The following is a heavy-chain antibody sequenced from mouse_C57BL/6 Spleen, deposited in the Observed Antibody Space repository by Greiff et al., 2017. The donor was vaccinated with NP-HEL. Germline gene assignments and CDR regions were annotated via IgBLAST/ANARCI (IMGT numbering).Heavy chain of an antibody. CDR3: AKNWNPLRWYFDV. CDR1: GFSLTSYG. Sequence: QVQLKESGPGLVQPSQSLSITCTVSGFSLTSYGVHWVRQSPGKGLEWLGVIWRGGSTDYNAAFMSRLSITKDNSKSQVFFKMNSLQADDTAIYYCAKNWNPLRWYFDVWGTGTTVTVSS. J-gene: IGHJ1*03. D-gene: IGHD1-1*01. CDR2: IWRGGST. V-gene: IGHV2-5*01.